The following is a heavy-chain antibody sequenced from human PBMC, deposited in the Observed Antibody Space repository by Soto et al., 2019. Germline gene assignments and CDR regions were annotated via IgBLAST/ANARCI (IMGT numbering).Heavy chain of an antibody. CDR2: IYYSGSN. V-gene: IGHV4-59*01. J-gene: IGHJ5*02. CDR3: ARADDYIWGSYRYSWFDP. CDR1: CGSISRYY. Sequence: LSLPCTGSCGSISRYYWSCIRQPPGKGLEWIGYIYYSGSNNYNPSLKSRVTISVDTSKNKFSLKLSSVTAADTAVYYCARADDYIWGSYRYSWFDPWGQGTLVTVSS. D-gene: IGHD3-16*02.